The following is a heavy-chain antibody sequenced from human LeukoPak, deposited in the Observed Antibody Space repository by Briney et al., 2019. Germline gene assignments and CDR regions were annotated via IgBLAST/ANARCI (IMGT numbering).Heavy chain of an antibody. Sequence: SETLSLTCAVYGGSFSGYYWSWIRQPPGKGLEWIGEINHSGNTNYNPSLKSRVTISVDTSKNQFSLKLSSVTAADTAVYYCARVWSSSWGQGTLVTVSS. CDR1: GGSFSGYY. CDR3: ARVWSSS. V-gene: IGHV4-34*01. CDR2: INHSGNT. D-gene: IGHD6-13*01. J-gene: IGHJ4*02.